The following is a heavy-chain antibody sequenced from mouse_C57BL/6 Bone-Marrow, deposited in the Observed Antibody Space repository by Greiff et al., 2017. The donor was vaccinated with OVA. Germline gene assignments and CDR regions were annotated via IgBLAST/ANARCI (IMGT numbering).Heavy chain of an antibody. CDR2: INHSTGGT. D-gene: IGHD2-12*01. CDR3: ARLRRGPYYAMDY. CDR1: GYSFTGYY. V-gene: IGHV1-42*01. Sequence: VQLKESGPELVKPGASVKISCKASGYSFTGYYMNWVKQSPEKSLEWIGEINHSTGGTTYNQKFKVKATLTVDKSSSTAYMQLKSMTSEDSEVYDCARLRRGPYYAMDYWGQGTSVTVSS. J-gene: IGHJ4*01.